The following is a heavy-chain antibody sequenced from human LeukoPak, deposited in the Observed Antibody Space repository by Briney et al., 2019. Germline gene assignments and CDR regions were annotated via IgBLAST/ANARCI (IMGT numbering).Heavy chain of an antibody. V-gene: IGHV1-24*01. J-gene: IGHJ4*02. CDR2: FDPEDGET. D-gene: IGHD3-22*01. Sequence: ASVKVSRKVSGYTLTELSIHWVRRAPGKGLEWMGGFDPEDGETIYAQKFQGRVTMTEDTSTDTAYMELSTLRSEDTAVYYCATLSTSYFDSSGYYSTFLDSWGQGTLVTVSS. CDR3: ATLSTSYFDSSGYYSTFLDS. CDR1: GYTLTELS.